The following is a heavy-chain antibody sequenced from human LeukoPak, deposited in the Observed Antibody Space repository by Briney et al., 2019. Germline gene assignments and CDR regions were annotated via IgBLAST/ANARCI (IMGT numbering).Heavy chain of an antibody. Sequence: ASVKVSFKASGYTFTIYGISWVRQAPGQGREWMGWISAYNGNTNYAQKLQGRVTMTTDTSTSTAYMELRSLRSDDTAVYYCARLLRLDYYDSSGYYPDYWGQGTLVTVSS. CDR3: ARLLRLDYYDSSGYYPDY. D-gene: IGHD3-22*01. V-gene: IGHV1-18*01. CDR2: ISAYNGNT. J-gene: IGHJ4*02. CDR1: GYTFTIYG.